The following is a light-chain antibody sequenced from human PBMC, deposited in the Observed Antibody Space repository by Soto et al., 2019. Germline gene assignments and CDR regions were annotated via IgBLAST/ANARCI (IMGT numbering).Light chain of an antibody. V-gene: IGKV4-1*01. CDR2: WAS. J-gene: IGKJ4*01. CDR1: QTISYTSINKTY. CDR3: QQYFSYPLT. Sequence: IVIPQSPNSLSVALGERATISCRSSQTISYTSINKTYLAWYQQRPGQPPKLLIYWASIRGSGVPDRLSGSGFGTDFTLTISSLQTEDVAVYYCQQYFSYPLTFGGGTKVDI.